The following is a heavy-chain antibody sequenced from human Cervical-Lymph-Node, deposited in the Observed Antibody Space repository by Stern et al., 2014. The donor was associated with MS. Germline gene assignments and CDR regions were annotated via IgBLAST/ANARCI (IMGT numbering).Heavy chain of an antibody. CDR1: GFTFSAYG. Sequence: VQLVESGGGVVQPGRSLRLSCAASGFTFSAYGMHWVRQAPGKGLECVAVISADGTLKFYGDSVKGRFTISRDNSKNTLFLQMNSLRAEDTAVYYCAKGDNWRRLNPWGQGTLVTVSS. CDR3: AKGDNWRRLNP. D-gene: IGHD1-20*01. V-gene: IGHV3-30*18. CDR2: ISADGTLK. J-gene: IGHJ5*02.